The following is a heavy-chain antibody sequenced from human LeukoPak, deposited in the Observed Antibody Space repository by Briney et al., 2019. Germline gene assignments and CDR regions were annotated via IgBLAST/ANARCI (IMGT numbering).Heavy chain of an antibody. V-gene: IGHV3-15*01. CDR2: IKSEADGGST. Sequence: GGSLRLSCAASGFTFSNAWMSWVRQAPGKGLEWVGRIKSEADGGSTDYAATVKGRFTISRDDSKNTLYLQMNSLKTEDTAVYYCTTAIYYDSSGFSYYFDYWGQGTLVTVSS. D-gene: IGHD3-22*01. CDR1: GFTFSNAW. CDR3: TTAIYYDSSGFSYYFDY. J-gene: IGHJ4*02.